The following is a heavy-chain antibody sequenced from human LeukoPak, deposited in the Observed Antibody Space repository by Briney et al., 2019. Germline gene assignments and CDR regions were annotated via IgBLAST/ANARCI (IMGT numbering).Heavy chain of an antibody. D-gene: IGHD6-13*01. CDR3: ARSLTAAAGNLGY. V-gene: IGHV3-21*01. J-gene: IGHJ4*02. CDR1: GFTLSSYA. CDR2: ISSTSSYI. Sequence: GGSLRLSCAASGFTLSSYAMSWVRQAPGKGLEWVSSISSTSSYINYADSVKGRFTISRDNAKNSLYLQMNSLRAEDTAVYYCARSLTAAAGNLGYWGQGTLVTVSS.